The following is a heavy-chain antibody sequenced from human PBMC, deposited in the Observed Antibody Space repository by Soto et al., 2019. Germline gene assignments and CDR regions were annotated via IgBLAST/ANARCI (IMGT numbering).Heavy chain of an antibody. CDR1: GFTFDDYA. V-gene: IGHV3-9*01. CDR2: INWNSGSI. J-gene: IGHJ1*01. CDR3: VKDESINWYSGHFRH. Sequence: EVQLVESGGGLVQPGRYLRLYCAASGFTFDDYAMPWVRQVPGKGLEWVSGINWNSGSIGYGDSVKGRFAISRDNAKNSLHLQMNSLSAEDTAFYYCVKDESINWYSGHFRHWGQGTLVTVSS. D-gene: IGHD6-13*01.